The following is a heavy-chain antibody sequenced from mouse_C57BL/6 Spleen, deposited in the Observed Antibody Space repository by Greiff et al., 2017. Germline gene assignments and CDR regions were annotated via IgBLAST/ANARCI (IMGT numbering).Heavy chain of an antibody. D-gene: IGHD3-3*01. J-gene: IGHJ4*01. CDR3: ARGDSYYAMDY. V-gene: IGHV1-50*01. Sequence: VQLQQPGAELVKPGASVKLSCKASGYTFTSYWMQWVKQRPGQGLEWIGEIDPSDSYTNYNQKFKGKATLTVDTSSSPAYMQLSSLTSEDSAVYYCARGDSYYAMDYWGQGTSVTVSS. CDR2: IDPSDSYT. CDR1: GYTFTSYW.